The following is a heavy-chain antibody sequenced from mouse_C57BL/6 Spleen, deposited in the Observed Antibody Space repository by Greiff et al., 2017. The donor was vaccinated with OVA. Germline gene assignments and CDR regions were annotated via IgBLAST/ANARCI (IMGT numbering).Heavy chain of an antibody. Sequence: VQLQQSGTELVKPGASVKLSCKASGYTFTSYWMHWVKQRPGQGLEWIGNINPSNGGTNYNEKFKSKATLTVDKSSSTAYMQLSSLTSEDSAVYYWARNYGSSEGYFDYWGQGTTLTVSS. V-gene: IGHV1-53*01. J-gene: IGHJ2*01. D-gene: IGHD1-1*01. CDR1: GYTFTSYW. CDR3: ARNYGSSEGYFDY. CDR2: INPSNGGT.